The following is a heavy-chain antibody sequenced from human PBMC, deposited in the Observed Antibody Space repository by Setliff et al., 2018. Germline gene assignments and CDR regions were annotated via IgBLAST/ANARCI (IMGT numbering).Heavy chain of an antibody. Sequence: GGSLRLSCAASGFTFKDYSMVWVRQVPGKGLEWVAGVIQGGSGVYADSVKGRFIISRDNSKNSCFLQMNNLRVEDTATYYCAKDTVNDGFWDFGSWGQGIVVTVSS. CDR1: GFTFKDYS. CDR3: AKDTVNDGFWDFGS. D-gene: IGHD4-17*01. CDR2: VIQGGSG. J-gene: IGHJ4*02. V-gene: IGHV3-23*01.